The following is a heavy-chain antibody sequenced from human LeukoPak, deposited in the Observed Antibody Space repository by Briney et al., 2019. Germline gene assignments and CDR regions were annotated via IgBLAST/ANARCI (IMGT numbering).Heavy chain of an antibody. J-gene: IGHJ6*02. CDR3: ARGDYYGSGSYYSYYYYYGMDV. CDR1: GYTFTSYG. D-gene: IGHD3-10*01. CDR2: ISAYNGNT. Sequence: ASVKVSCKASGYTFTSYGISWVRQAPGQGLEWMGWISAYNGNTNYAQKLQGRVTMTTDTSTSTAYMELRSLRSDDMAVYYCARGDYYGSGSYYSYYYYYGMDVWGQGTTVTVSS. V-gene: IGHV1-18*03.